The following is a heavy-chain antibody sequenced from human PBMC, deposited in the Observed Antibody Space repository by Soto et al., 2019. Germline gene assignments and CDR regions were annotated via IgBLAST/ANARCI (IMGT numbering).Heavy chain of an antibody. D-gene: IGHD3-16*01. V-gene: IGHV3-48*01. CDR3: ARETTAPIGMTVFAGVIPTSDMDV. CDR1: GITFSDYG. J-gene: IGHJ6*03. CDR2: ISSTSSTI. Sequence: EVQLVESGGGLVQPGGSLRLSCAASGITFSDYGMNWVRQAPGKGLEWVSYISSTSSTIYYADSVKGRFTISRDNAENSLYKQMNGRRAEDTPVYYCARETTAPIGMTVFAGVIPTSDMDVWGKGNTVTVSS.